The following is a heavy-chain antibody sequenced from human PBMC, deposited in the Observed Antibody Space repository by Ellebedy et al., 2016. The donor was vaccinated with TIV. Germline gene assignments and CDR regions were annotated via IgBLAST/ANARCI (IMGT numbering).Heavy chain of an antibody. V-gene: IGHV4-59*08. J-gene: IGHJ3*02. CDR3: ASAGTGAFDI. CDR1: GGSISSYY. Sequence: GSLRLSXTVSGGSISSYYWSWIRQPPGKGLEWIGYIYYSGSTNYNPSLKSRVTISVDTSKNQFSLKLSSVTAADTAVYYCASAGTGAFDIWGQGTMVTVSS. D-gene: IGHD6-13*01. CDR2: IYYSGST.